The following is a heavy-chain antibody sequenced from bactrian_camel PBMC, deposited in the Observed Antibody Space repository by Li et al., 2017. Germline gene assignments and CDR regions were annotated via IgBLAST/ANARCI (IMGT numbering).Heavy chain of an antibody. J-gene: IGHJ4*01. CDR2: IDSRGAT. CDR1: GFTFSTYY. CDR3: AASMTTYGGYGPLSTYEYNY. Sequence: VQLVESGGGSVQAGGSLRLSCAASGFTFSTYYMAWFRQAPGKEREGVAAIDSRGATSYADSVEGRFTISRDNAKNTLYLIINNPSPEDTAIYYCAASMTTYGGYGPLSTYEYNYWRQGTQVTVS. D-gene: IGHD4*01. V-gene: IGHV3S26*01.